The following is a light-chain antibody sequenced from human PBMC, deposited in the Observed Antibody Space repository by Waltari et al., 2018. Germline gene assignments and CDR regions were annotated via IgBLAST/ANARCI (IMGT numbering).Light chain of an antibody. J-gene: IGKJ1*01. CDR3: QQYYTIPWT. CDR2: WAS. CDR1: QSVLHISNNKNF. Sequence: DIVMTQSPDSLSVSLGERATINGKSSQSVLHISNNKNFLSWYQQRPGQPPKLLIYWASTRESGVPDRFSGSGSGTDFTLTISSLQAEDVAVYYCQQYYTIPWTFGQGTKVEIK. V-gene: IGKV4-1*01.